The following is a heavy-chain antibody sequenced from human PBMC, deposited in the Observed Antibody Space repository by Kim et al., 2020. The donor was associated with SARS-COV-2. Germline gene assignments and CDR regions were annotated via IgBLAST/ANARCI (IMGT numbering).Heavy chain of an antibody. CDR2: IFPGDSHT. Sequence: GESLKISCKGPGYSFASYWIGWVRQMPGKGLEWMGIIFPGDSHTKYGPSFQGRVTISADKSLSTVYLHWTSLKASDSAIYYCARHASPPLYFDMDIWGQGTAVTVSS. J-gene: IGHJ6*02. V-gene: IGHV5-51*01. CDR3: ARHASPPLYFDMDI. CDR1: GYSFASYW.